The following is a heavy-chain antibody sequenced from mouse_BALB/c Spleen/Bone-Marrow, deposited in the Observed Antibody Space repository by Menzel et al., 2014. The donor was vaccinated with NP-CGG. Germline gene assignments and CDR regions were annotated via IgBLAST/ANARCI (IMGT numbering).Heavy chain of an antibody. CDR2: KWAGGTT. J-gene: IGHJ2*01. CDR3: ARNGTKDYFDY. Sequence: ESGPGLVAPSQSLSITCTVSGFSLTSYGVHWVRQPPGKGLEWLGVKWAGGTTSYNSALMSRLSISRDNSKSQVFLKMNSLQTDDTAIYYCARNGTKDYFDYWGQGTTLTVSS. V-gene: IGHV2-9*02. CDR1: GFSLTSYG.